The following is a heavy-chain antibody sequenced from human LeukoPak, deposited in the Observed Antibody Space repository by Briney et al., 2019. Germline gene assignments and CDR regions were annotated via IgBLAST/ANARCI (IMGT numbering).Heavy chain of an antibody. Sequence: SEILSLTCTVSGGPINSYYWSWIRQPPGKGLEWIGYMYYSGSANYNPSLKSRVTISVDTSKNQFSLNLNSVTAADTAVYYCARRPISSYYFDYWGQGTLVTVSS. D-gene: IGHD3-3*02. CDR1: GGPINSYY. J-gene: IGHJ4*02. CDR3: ARRPISSYYFDY. CDR2: MYYSGSA. V-gene: IGHV4-59*08.